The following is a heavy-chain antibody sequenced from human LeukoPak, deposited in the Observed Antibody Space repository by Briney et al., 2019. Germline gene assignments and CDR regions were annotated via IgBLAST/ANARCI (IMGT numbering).Heavy chain of an antibody. Sequence: TSETLSLTCAVYGGSFSGYYWSWIRQPPGKGLEWVSYISSSSSTIYYADSVKGRFTISRDNAKNSLYLQMNSLRDEDTAVYYCARDYPTAAPNFDYWGQGTLVTVSS. V-gene: IGHV3-48*02. CDR2: ISSSSSTI. J-gene: IGHJ4*02. CDR3: ARDYPTAAPNFDY. CDR1: GGSFSGYY.